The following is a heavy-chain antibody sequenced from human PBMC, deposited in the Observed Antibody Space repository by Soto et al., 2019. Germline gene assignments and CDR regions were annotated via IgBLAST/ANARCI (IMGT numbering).Heavy chain of an antibody. Sequence: QVQLQESGPGLVKPWETLSLTCSVSGGSIISHYWSWIRQPPGKGLEWIGYIHYSGSTAYNPSLTSRLTISGDTSKSPFSLRLSSVTAADTAVYYCARGGWSLDYWGQGTLVTVSS. J-gene: IGHJ4*02. CDR3: ARGGWSLDY. D-gene: IGHD2-15*01. CDR2: IHYSGST. V-gene: IGHV4-59*11. CDR1: GGSIISHY.